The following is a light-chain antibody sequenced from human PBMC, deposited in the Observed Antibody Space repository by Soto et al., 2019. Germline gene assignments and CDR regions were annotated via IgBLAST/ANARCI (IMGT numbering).Light chain of an antibody. Sequence: QSALTQPPSASGSPGQSVTISCTGTSSDVGGYKYVSWYQQHPGKAPKVMIYDVSKRPSGVPDRFSGSKSGNTASLTVSGLQAADEADYYCSSYAGTNNHVVFGGGTKLTVL. CDR1: SSDVGGYKY. CDR2: DVS. V-gene: IGLV2-8*01. CDR3: SSYAGTNNHVV. J-gene: IGLJ2*01.